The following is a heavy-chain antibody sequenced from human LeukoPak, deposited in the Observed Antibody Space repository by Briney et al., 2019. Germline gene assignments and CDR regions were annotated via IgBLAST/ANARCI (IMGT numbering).Heavy chain of an antibody. CDR1: GYRFTNYG. V-gene: IGHV1-18*01. Sequence: ASVKVSCKASGYRFTNYGISWVRQAPGQGLEWMGWISTYNGNTNYPENRQGRVTLTTDTSTSTVYMELRSLRSDDTAVYYCARDHSIYFYGSGSFADYWGQGNLVTVSS. CDR3: ARDHSIYFYGSGSFADY. D-gene: IGHD3-10*01. J-gene: IGHJ4*02. CDR2: ISTYNGNT.